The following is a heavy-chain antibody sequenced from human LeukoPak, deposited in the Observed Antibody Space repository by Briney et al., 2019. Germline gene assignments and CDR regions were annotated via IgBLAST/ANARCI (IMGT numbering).Heavy chain of an antibody. J-gene: IGHJ6*03. V-gene: IGHV1-2*02. CDR2: INPNSGGT. D-gene: IGHD2-2*01. Sequence: ASVKVSCKASGYTFTGYYMHWVRQAPGQGLEWMGWINPNSGGTNYAQKFQGRVTMTRDTSISTAYMELSRLRSDDTAVYYCARRPAYCGSSTSCYRPPYYCYYMDVWGKGTTVTVSS. CDR3: ARRPAYCGSSTSCYRPPYYCYYMDV. CDR1: GYTFTGYY.